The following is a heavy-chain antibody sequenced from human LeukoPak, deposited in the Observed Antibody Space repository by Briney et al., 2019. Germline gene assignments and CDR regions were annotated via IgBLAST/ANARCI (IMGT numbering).Heavy chain of an antibody. CDR2: ISGSGGTT. CDR1: EFTVSSHS. CDR3: AKDGAAYYFDSSGFDY. V-gene: IGHV3-23*01. D-gene: IGHD3-22*01. Sequence: GGSLRLSCAASEFTVSSHSMSWVRQAPGKGLEWVSAISGSGGTTYYADVEKGRFTISRDNCKNTLYLKMSSVRAEDTAVYYGAKDGAAYYFDSSGFDYWGQGNLVTVSS. J-gene: IGHJ4*02.